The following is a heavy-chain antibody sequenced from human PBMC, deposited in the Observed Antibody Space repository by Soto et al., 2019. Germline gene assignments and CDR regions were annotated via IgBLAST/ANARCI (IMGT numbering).Heavy chain of an antibody. Sequence: QVQLVQSGAEVKKPGSSVKVSCKASGGTFSSYTISWVRQAPGQGLEWMGRIIPILGIANYAQKFQGRVTITADKSTRTAYMELSSLRSEDTAVYYCAVMTTVTTRLFDYWGQGTLVTVSS. CDR3: AVMTTVTTRLFDY. V-gene: IGHV1-69*02. CDR2: IIPILGIA. D-gene: IGHD4-17*01. CDR1: GGTFSSYT. J-gene: IGHJ4*02.